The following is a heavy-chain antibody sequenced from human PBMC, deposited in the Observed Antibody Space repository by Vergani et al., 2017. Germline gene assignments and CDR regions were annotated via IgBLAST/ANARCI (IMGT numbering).Heavy chain of an antibody. V-gene: IGHV3-23*01. CDR2: IRGSGGST. Sequence: EVQLLESGGGLVQPGGSLRLSCAASGFTFSSYAMSWVRQAPGKGLEWVTAIRGSGGSTYYADSVKGRFTISRDNTKNTLYLQMNSLRAQDMAVYYCAKNGPPPFIGDYGAYYCYGMDVWGQGTTVTVSS. J-gene: IGHJ6*02. D-gene: IGHD4-17*01. CDR3: AKNGPPPFIGDYGAYYCYGMDV. CDR1: GFTFSSYA.